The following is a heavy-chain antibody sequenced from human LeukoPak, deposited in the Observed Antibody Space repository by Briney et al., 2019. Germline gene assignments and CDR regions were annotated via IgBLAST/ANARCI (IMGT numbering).Heavy chain of an antibody. CDR3: ARAATFDYYDSSAYYYDPFDY. CDR2: ISSSSSTI. J-gene: IGHJ4*02. Sequence: GGSLRLSCAASGFTFSSYRMNWVRQAPGKGLEWVSYISSSSSTIYYADSVKGRFTISRDNAKNSLYLQMNSLRDEDTAVYYCARAATFDYYDSSAYYYDPFDYWGQGTLVTVSP. D-gene: IGHD3-22*01. CDR1: GFTFSSYR. V-gene: IGHV3-48*02.